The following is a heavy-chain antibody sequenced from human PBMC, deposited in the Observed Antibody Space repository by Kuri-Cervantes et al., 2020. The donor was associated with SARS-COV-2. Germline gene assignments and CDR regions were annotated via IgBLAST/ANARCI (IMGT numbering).Heavy chain of an antibody. CDR3: ARGGSYREFDY. V-gene: IGHV3-30-3*01. Sequence: GGSLRLSCAASGFTFSSYAMHWVRQAPGKGLEWVAVISYDGSSKYYADSVKGRFTISRDNSKNTLYLQMNSLRAEDTAVYYCARGGSYREFDYWGQGTLVTVSS. J-gene: IGHJ4*02. CDR1: GFTFSSYA. D-gene: IGHD1-26*01. CDR2: ISYDGSSK.